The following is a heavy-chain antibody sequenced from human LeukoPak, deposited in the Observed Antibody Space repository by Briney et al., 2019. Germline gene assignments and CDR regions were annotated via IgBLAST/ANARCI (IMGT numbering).Heavy chain of an antibody. CDR3: ARGRYCSGGSCYVDY. Sequence: SSETLSLTCAVYGGSFSGYYWSWIRQPPGKGPEWIGEINHSGSTNYNPSLKSRVTISVDTSKNQFSLKLSSVTAADTAVYYCARGRYCSGGSCYVDYWGQGTLVTVSS. V-gene: IGHV4-34*01. CDR1: GGSFSGYY. J-gene: IGHJ4*02. D-gene: IGHD2-15*01. CDR2: INHSGST.